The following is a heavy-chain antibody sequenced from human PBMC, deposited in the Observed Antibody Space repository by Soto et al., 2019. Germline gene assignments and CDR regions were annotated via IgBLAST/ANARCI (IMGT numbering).Heavy chain of an antibody. CDR3: ARGWGREYSSSYYFAY. CDR2: INHSGST. D-gene: IGHD6-6*01. CDR1: GGSFIGYY. Sequence: SETLSLTCAVYGGSFIGYYWSWIRQPPWKGLEWIGEINHSGSTNYNPSLKSRVTISVDTSKNQFSLKLSSVTAADTAVYYCARGWGREYSSSYYFAYWGQGTLDPVSS. V-gene: IGHV4-34*01. J-gene: IGHJ4*02.